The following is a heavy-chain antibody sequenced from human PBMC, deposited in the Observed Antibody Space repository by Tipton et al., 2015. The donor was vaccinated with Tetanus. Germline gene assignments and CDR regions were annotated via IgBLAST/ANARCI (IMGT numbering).Heavy chain of an antibody. CDR1: GGSFSGYY. V-gene: IGHV4-34*01. D-gene: IGHD3-10*01. CDR2: INHSGST. Sequence: LRLSCAVYGGSFSGYYWSWIRQPPGKGLEWIGEINHSGSTNYNPSLKSRVTISVDTSKNQFSLKLSSVTAADTAVYYCARNYGSGSYSSYNWFDPWGQGTLVTVSS. J-gene: IGHJ5*02. CDR3: ARNYGSGSYSSYNWFDP.